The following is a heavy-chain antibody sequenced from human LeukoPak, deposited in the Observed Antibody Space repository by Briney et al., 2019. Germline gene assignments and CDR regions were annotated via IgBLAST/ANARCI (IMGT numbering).Heavy chain of an antibody. CDR3: ARGGSYGWYFDL. V-gene: IGHV1-69*06. CDR2: IILIFGTA. J-gene: IGHJ2*01. D-gene: IGHD3-16*01. CDR1: GGTFSSYA. Sequence: ASVKVSCKASGGTFSSYAISWVRQAPGQGLEWMGGIILIFGTANYAQKFQGRVTITADKSTSTAYMELSSLRSGDTAVYYCARGGSYGWYFDLWGRGTLVTVSS.